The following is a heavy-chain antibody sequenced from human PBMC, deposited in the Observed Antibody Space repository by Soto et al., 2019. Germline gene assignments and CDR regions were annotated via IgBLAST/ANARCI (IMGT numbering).Heavy chain of an antibody. CDR1: GGTFSSYA. Sequence: QVQLVQSGAEVKKPGSSVKVSCKASGGTFSSYAISWVRQAPGQGLEWMGGSIPIFGTANYAQKFQGRVTISADESTSTAYMELSSLRSEDTAVYYCARSSTIVVVPAAIEDYYYGMDVWGQGTTVTVSS. D-gene: IGHD2-2*02. CDR2: SIPIFGTA. V-gene: IGHV1-69*01. J-gene: IGHJ6*02. CDR3: ARSSTIVVVPAAIEDYYYGMDV.